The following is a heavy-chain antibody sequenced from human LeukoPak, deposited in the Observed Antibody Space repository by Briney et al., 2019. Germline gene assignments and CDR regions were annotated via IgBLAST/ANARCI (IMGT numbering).Heavy chain of an antibody. J-gene: IGHJ6*02. D-gene: IGHD3-10*01. CDR3: ARGFRLVRGVKVAYGMDV. CDR1: GYTFTSYD. Sequence: ATVKVSCKASGYTFTSYDINWVRQATGQGLEWMGWMNPNSGNTGYAQKFQGRVTMTRNTSISTAYMELSSLRSEDTAVYYCARGFRLVRGVKVAYGMDVWGQGTTVTVSS. CDR2: MNPNSGNT. V-gene: IGHV1-8*01.